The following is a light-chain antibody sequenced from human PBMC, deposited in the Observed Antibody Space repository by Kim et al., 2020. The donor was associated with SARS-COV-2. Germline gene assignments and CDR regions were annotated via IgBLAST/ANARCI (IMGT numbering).Light chain of an antibody. CDR3: QSFDGTKDWV. V-gene: IGLV6-57*01. Sequence: NFMLTQPHSVSESPGKTVTISCTRSSGSIVSNFVQWYQQRPGSSPTTVIYEDNQRPSGVPDRFSGSIDRSSNSASLTISGLKTEDEADYYGQSFDGTKDWVFGGGTQLTVL. J-gene: IGLJ3*02. CDR2: EDN. CDR1: SGSIVSNF.